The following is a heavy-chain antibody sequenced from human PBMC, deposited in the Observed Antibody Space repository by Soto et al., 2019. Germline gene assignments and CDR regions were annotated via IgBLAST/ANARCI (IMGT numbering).Heavy chain of an antibody. CDR3: ARQLLGFCSSTSCLNYYYYGMDV. CDR2: IYPGDSDT. D-gene: IGHD2-2*01. J-gene: IGHJ6*02. Sequence: PGESLKISCKGSGYSFTSDWIGWVRQMPGKGLEWMGIIYPGDSDTRYSPSFQGQVTISADKSISTAYPQWSSLKASDTAMYYCARQLLGFCSSTSCLNYYYYGMDVWGQGTTVTVSS. V-gene: IGHV5-51*01. CDR1: GYSFTSDW.